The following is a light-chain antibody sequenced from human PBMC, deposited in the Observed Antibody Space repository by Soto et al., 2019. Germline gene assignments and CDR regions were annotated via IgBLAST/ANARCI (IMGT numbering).Light chain of an antibody. CDR2: DVT. Sequence: QSVLTQPRSVSGSPGQSVTISCTGTSSDVGDYNYVSWYQQHPGKAPKLMIYDVTKRPSGVPGRFSGSKSGNTASLTISGLQAEDEADYYCCSYAGNYTHVFGTGTKVTVL. CDR3: CSYAGNYTHV. J-gene: IGLJ1*01. V-gene: IGLV2-11*01. CDR1: SSDVGDYNY.